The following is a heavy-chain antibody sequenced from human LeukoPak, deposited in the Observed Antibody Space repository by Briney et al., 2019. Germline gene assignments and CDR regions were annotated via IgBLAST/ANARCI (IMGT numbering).Heavy chain of an antibody. J-gene: IGHJ4*02. V-gene: IGHV3-30-3*01. D-gene: IGHD1-26*01. CDR1: GFTFSSYA. CDR3: AREYSGSYCLDY. CDR2: ISYDGSNK. Sequence: GGSLRLSCAASGFTFSSYAMHWVRQAPGKGLEWVAVISYDGSNKYYADSVKGRFTISRDNSKNTLYLQMNSLRAEDTAVYYCAREYSGSYCLDYWGQGTLVTVSS.